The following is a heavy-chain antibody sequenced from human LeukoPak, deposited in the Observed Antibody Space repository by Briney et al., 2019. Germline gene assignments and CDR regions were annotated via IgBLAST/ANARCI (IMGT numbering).Heavy chain of an antibody. V-gene: IGHV1-2*02. J-gene: IGHJ5*02. CDR2: INPNSGGT. Sequence: ASVKVSCKASGYTFTGYYMHWVRQAPGQGLEWMGWINPNSGGTNYAQKFQGRVTMTRDTSISTAYMELGRLRSDDTAVYYCARARIAAAGTGWFDPWGQGTLVTVSS. D-gene: IGHD6-13*01. CDR1: GYTFTGYY. CDR3: ARARIAAAGTGWFDP.